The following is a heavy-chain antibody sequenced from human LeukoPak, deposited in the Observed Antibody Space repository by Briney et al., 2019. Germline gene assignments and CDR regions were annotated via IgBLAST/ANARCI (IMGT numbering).Heavy chain of an antibody. CDR1: GGSISSSSYY. Sequence: PSETLSLTCTVSGGSISSSSYYWSWIRQPPGKGLEWIGYIYYSGSTNYNPSLKSRVTISVDTSKNQFSLKLSSVTAADTAVYYCARTVFWSGYLLHYYYMDVWGKGTTVTVSS. V-gene: IGHV4-61*01. J-gene: IGHJ6*03. CDR2: IYYSGST. D-gene: IGHD3-3*01. CDR3: ARTVFWSGYLLHYYYMDV.